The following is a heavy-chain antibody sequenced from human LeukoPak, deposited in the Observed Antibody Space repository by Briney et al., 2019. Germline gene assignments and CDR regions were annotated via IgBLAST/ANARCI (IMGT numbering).Heavy chain of an antibody. Sequence: GGSLRLSCAASGFTVSSYWMRWVRQAPGKGREGVANIKQDGSEKDYVDSGKVRFTISRDNAKNSLYMQMNRLRAEEMALYYCARGRYCSRTSCENFDYWAQGTLVTVSS. V-gene: IGHV3-7*01. CDR2: IKQDGSEK. J-gene: IGHJ4*02. D-gene: IGHD2-2*01. CDR1: GFTVSSYW. CDR3: ARGRYCSRTSCENFDY.